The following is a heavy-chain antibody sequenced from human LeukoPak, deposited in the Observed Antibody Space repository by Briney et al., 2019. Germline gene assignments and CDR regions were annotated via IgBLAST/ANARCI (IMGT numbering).Heavy chain of an antibody. CDR2: ITTGGRP. CDR3: VKNGALAVDYFHH. V-gene: IGHV3-23*01. J-gene: IGHJ1*01. CDR1: GLTFSIYA. Sequence: GGSLRLSCAASGLTFSIYAMSWVRQAPGKGLEWVSGITTGGRPYYADSVKGRFTISRDNSKNTVYLQMNSLRAEDTAVYLCVKNGALAVDYFHHWGPGTLVTVSS. D-gene: IGHD6-19*01.